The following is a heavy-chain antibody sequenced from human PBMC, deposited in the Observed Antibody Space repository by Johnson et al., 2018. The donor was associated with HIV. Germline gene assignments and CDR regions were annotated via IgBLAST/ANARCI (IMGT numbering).Heavy chain of an antibody. V-gene: IGHV3-7*01. D-gene: IGHD3-16*01. CDR1: GFTFSSYW. CDR3: VKDRGRPGTPAGLDI. J-gene: IGHJ3*02. Sequence: IQLVESGGGLVQPGRSMRLSCAASGFTFSSYWMSWVRQAPGKGLEWVANIKQDGSEKYYVDSVKGRFTISRDNARKSLYLQMNNLRAEDTAEYYCVKDRGRPGTPAGLDIWGQGTVVTVSS. CDR2: IKQDGSEK.